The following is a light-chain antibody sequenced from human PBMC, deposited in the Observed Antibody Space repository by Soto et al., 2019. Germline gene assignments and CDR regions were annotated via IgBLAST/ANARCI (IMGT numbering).Light chain of an antibody. J-gene: IGLJ3*02. CDR1: SRDVGGYNH. CDR3: CSYKRSCIRL. V-gene: IGLV2-14*01. Sequence: QSALTQPASVSGSPGQSITISCTGTSRDVGGYNHVSWYQQHPGKAPKLIIYEVRNRPSGVSNRLSGSKSGNTASLTISGLQADAEAEYYCCSYKRSCIRLFGGGTKLTGL. CDR2: EVR.